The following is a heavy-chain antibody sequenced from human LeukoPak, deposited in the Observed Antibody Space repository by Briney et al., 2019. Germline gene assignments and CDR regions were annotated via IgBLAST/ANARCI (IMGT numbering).Heavy chain of an antibody. CDR1: GFNFSIYS. D-gene: IGHD4-11*01. J-gene: IGHJ4*02. Sequence: PGGSLRLSCAASGFNFSIYSMYWIRQAPGKGLEWVSSINSRSNQIYYADSVKGRFTISRDNAENSLYLQMNSLRADDSAMYYCARVHYSIDYWGQGTLVTVSS. CDR2: INSRSNQI. CDR3: ARVHYSIDY. V-gene: IGHV3-21*01.